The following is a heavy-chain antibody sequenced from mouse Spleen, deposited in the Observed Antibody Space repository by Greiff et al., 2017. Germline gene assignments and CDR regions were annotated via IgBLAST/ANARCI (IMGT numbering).Heavy chain of an antibody. V-gene: IGHV3-6*01. CDR1: GYSITSGYY. Sequence: DVQLVESGPGLVKPSQSLSLTCSVTGYSITSGYYWNWIRQFPGNKLEWMGYISYDGHNNYNPSLRNRISITRDTSKNQFFLKLNSVTTEDTATYYCARGVYYGYCWYFDVWGAGTTVTVSS. J-gene: IGHJ1*01. CDR2: ISYDGHN. D-gene: IGHD1-2*01. CDR3: ARGVYYGYCWYFDV.